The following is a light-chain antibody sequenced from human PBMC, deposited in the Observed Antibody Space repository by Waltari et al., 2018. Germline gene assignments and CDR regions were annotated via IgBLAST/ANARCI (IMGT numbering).Light chain of an antibody. Sequence: EIALTQSPATLSLSPGERATLSCRASQSVSRYLAWYQQKPGQAPRLLIYDASNRATGIPARFSGSGSGTDFTLTISSLEPEDFAVYYCQQRSNWPPLTFGQGTRLEIK. J-gene: IGKJ5*01. CDR2: DAS. CDR1: QSVSRY. CDR3: QQRSNWPPLT. V-gene: IGKV3-11*01.